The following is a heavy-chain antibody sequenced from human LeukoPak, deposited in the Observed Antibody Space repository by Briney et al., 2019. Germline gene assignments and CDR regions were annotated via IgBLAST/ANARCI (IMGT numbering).Heavy chain of an antibody. CDR2: ISSNGGST. V-gene: IGHV3-64*01. J-gene: IGHJ4*02. CDR1: GFTFSSYV. D-gene: IGHD3-22*01. Sequence: GGSLRLSCAASGFTFSSYVMYWVRQAPGKGLEYVSSISSNGGSTYYANSVKGRFTISRDNSKNTLYLQMGSLRAEDMAVYYCARGGQTKYDSSGYLNYFDYWGQGTLVTVSS. CDR3: ARGGQTKYDSSGYLNYFDY.